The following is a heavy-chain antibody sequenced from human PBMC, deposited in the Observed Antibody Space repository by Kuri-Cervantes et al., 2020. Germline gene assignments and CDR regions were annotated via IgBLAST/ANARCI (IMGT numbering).Heavy chain of an antibody. CDR2: ISYDGSNK. J-gene: IGHJ3*02. CDR1: GFTFSSYG. CDR3: AKVASEGYSYGDDAFDI. D-gene: IGHD5-18*01. V-gene: IGHV3-30*18. Sequence: GESLKISCAASGFTFSSYGMHWVRQAPGKGLEWVAVISYDGSNKYYADSVKGRFTISRDNSENTLYLQMNSLRAEDTAAYYCAKVASEGYSYGDDAFDIWGQGTMVTVSS.